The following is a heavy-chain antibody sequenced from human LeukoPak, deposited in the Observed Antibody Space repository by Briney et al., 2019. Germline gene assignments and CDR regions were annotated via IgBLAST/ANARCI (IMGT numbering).Heavy chain of an antibody. D-gene: IGHD1-26*01. CDR1: GFAFSTYA. J-gene: IGHJ4*02. Sequence: GGSLRLSCVASGFAFSTYAMTWVREAPGKGLEWVSGISGGGGSTYYADSVRGRFTISRDNSKNTLYLQMNSLTAEDTAVYYCAKDSRLTPYTGTYWFDYWGQGTLVTVSS. V-gene: IGHV3-23*01. CDR3: AKDSRLTPYTGTYWFDY. CDR2: ISGGGGST.